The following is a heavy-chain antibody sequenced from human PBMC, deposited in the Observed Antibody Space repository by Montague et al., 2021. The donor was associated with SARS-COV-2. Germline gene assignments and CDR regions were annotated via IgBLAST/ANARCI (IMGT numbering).Heavy chain of an antibody. Sequence: CAISGDSVAEHRRRSEEHTSELQSQFQRVCRPQLEKKKYNDYAVSVRGRVTINPDTSKNQFSLQLNSVTPEDTAIYYCTSGREGNYNVMDVWGQGTTVTVSS. J-gene: IGHJ6*02. CDR3: TSGREGNYNVMDV. V-gene: IGHV6-1*01. CDR2: PQLEKKKYN. CDR1: GDSVAEHRRR. D-gene: IGHD1-1*01.